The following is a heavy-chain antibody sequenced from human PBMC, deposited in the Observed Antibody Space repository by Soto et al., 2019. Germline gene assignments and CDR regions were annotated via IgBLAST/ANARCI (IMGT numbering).Heavy chain of an antibody. Sequence: ASVKVYCKASGYTFTGYYMHWVRQAPGQGLERMGWINPNSGGTNYAQKFQGWVTMTRDTSISTAYMELSRLRSDDTAAYYCARGGYSGYDFDYWGQGTLVTVSS. CDR2: INPNSGGT. CDR3: ARGGYSGYDFDY. D-gene: IGHD5-12*01. V-gene: IGHV1-2*04. J-gene: IGHJ4*02. CDR1: GYTFTGYY.